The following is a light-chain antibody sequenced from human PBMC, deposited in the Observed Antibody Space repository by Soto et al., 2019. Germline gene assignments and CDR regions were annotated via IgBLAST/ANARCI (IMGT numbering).Light chain of an antibody. Sequence: EIVLTQSPGTLSLSPGEVATLSCRASQSVSSSYIAWYQQRPGQTPSLLIYGASTRATGIPDRFSGSGSGTHFTLTISRLEPGDVAVYYCQHFGGTTFTLGQGTRLEIK. CDR1: QSVSSSY. CDR3: QHFGGTTFT. V-gene: IGKV3-20*01. CDR2: GAS. J-gene: IGKJ5*01.